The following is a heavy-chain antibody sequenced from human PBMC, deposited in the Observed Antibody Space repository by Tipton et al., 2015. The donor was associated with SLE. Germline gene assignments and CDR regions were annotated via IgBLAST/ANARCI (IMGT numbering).Heavy chain of an antibody. J-gene: IGHJ4*02. Sequence: SLRLSCAASGFTFSSYAMSWVRQAPGKGLEWVSAISGSGGSTYYADSVKGRFTISRDNSKNTLYLQMNSLRAEDTAVYYCAKDLQPVGTLGYWGQGPLVTVSS. CDR3: AKDLQPVGTLGY. CDR1: GFTFSSYA. D-gene: IGHD4-23*01. V-gene: IGHV3-23*01. CDR2: ISGSGGST.